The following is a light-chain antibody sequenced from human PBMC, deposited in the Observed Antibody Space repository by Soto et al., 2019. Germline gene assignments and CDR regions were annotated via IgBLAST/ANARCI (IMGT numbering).Light chain of an antibody. CDR2: GAS. J-gene: IGKJ1*01. V-gene: IGKV3-15*01. CDR1: QSVSSN. Sequence: EKVMTQSPATLSVSPGERATLSCRASQSVSSNLAWYQQKAGQAPRLLIYGASTRATDIPARFSGSGSGTEFTLTISSLQSEDFAVYYCQQYSTWPRTFGQGTKVDI. CDR3: QQYSTWPRT.